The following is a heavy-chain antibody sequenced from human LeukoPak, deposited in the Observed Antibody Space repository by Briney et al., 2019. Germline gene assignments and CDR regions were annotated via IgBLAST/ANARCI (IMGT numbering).Heavy chain of an antibody. CDR3: ASPNTYAYGDHDFGY. CDR2: IYYSGST. D-gene: IGHD4-17*01. V-gene: IGHV4-39*07. CDR1: GGSISSSSYY. Sequence: SETLSLTCTVSGGSISSSSYYWGWIRQPPGKGLEWIGSIYYSGSTYYNPSLKSRVTISVDTSKNQFSLKLSSVTAADTAVYYCASPNTYAYGDHDFGYWGQGTLVTVSS. J-gene: IGHJ4*02.